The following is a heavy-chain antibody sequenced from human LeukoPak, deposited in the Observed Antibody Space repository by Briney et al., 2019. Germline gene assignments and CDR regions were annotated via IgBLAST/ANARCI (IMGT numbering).Heavy chain of an antibody. CDR3: AKEPASTDSGWLWFWFSSSDY. V-gene: IGHV3-15*01. J-gene: IGHJ4*02. D-gene: IGHD6-19*01. CDR1: GFTFSNAW. CDR2: IKSKTDGGTT. Sequence: PGGSLRLSCAASGFTFSNAWMSWVRQAPGKGLEWVGRIKSKTDGGTTDYAAPVKGRFTISRDDSKNTLYLQMNSLKTEDTAVYYCAKEPASTDSGWLWFWFSSSDYWGQGTLVTVSS.